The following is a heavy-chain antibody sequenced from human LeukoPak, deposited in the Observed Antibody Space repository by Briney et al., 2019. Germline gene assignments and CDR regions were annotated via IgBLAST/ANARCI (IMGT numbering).Heavy chain of an antibody. Sequence: GSLRLSCAASGLTFSTYSMNWVRQAPGKGLEWVSYISSSSSTIYYADSVKGRFTISRDNAKNSLHLQMNSLRDEDTAVYYCAREYSSSSGKALDYWGQGTLVTVSS. CDR3: AREYSSSSGKALDY. J-gene: IGHJ4*02. V-gene: IGHV3-48*02. D-gene: IGHD6-6*01. CDR2: ISSSSSTI. CDR1: GLTFSTYS.